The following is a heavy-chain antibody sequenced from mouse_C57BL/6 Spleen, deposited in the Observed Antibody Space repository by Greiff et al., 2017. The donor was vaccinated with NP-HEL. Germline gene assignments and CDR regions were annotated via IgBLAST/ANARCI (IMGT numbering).Heavy chain of an antibody. CDR1: GYTFTSYW. D-gene: IGHD1-1*01. Sequence: QVQLQQPGAELVKPGASVKLSCKASGYTFTSYWMQWVKQRPGQGLEWIGEIDPSDSYTNYNQKFKGKATLTVDTSSSTAYMQLSNLTSEDSAVYYCARGDYGSSYWFAYWGQGTLVTVAA. V-gene: IGHV1-50*01. CDR2: IDPSDSYT. CDR3: ARGDYGSSYWFAY. J-gene: IGHJ3*01.